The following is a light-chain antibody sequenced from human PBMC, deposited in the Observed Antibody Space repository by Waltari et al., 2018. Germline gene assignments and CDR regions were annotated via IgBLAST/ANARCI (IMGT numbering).Light chain of an antibody. CDR2: KVS. CDR3: MQATHWPVT. Sequence: DVGLTQSPLSLPVTPGQSASISCRSSQSLVYTDGISYLNWFHQRPGQAPRRLIYKVSKRDSGVPDRFSGSGSGTDFTLMISSVEADDVGVYFCMQATHWPVTFGQGTRLEIK. CDR1: QSLVYTDGISY. V-gene: IGKV2-30*01. J-gene: IGKJ5*01.